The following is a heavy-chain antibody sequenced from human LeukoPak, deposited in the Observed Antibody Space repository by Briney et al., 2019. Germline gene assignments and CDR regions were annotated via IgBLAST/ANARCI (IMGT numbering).Heavy chain of an antibody. CDR1: GFTFTSYA. CDR3: ARPESSSWFLDY. Sequence: GGSLRLSCAASGFTFTSYAMNWVRQAPGKGLEWVSAINGSGGSTYYADSVRGRFTLSRDNSKNTLYLQMNSLRAEDTAVYYCARPESSSWFLDYWGQGTLVTVSS. D-gene: IGHD6-13*01. CDR2: INGSGGST. J-gene: IGHJ4*02. V-gene: IGHV3-23*01.